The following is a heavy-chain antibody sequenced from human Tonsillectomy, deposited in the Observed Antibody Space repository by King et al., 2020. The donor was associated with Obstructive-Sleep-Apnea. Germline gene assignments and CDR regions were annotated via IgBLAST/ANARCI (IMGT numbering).Heavy chain of an antibody. Sequence: VPLQESGPGLVKPPETLSLTCSVSGGSMSSYYWSWLRQPPGKGLEWIGYIYYSGSTNYNPSLKSRVTISVDTSKNQFSLKLSSVTAADTAVYYCARNVWDYDTSGYYPDYWGQGTLVTVSS. J-gene: IGHJ4*02. CDR1: GGSMSSYY. CDR2: IYYSGST. D-gene: IGHD3-22*01. CDR3: ARNVWDYDTSGYYPDY. V-gene: IGHV4-59*01.